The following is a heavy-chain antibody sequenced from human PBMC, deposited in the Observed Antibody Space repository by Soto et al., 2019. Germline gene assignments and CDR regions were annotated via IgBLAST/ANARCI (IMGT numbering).Heavy chain of an antibody. V-gene: IGHV1-69*12. CDR1: GGTFSSYA. Sequence: QVQLVQSGAEVKKPGSSVKVSCKASGGTFSSYAISWVRQAPGQGLEWMGGIIPIFGTANYAQKFQGRVTITADEXTXTXXMELSSRRSEDTAVYYCARDRCISTSRPPANWFDPWGQGTLVTVSS. CDR2: IIPIFGTA. CDR3: ARDRCISTSRPPANWFDP. J-gene: IGHJ5*02. D-gene: IGHD2-2*01.